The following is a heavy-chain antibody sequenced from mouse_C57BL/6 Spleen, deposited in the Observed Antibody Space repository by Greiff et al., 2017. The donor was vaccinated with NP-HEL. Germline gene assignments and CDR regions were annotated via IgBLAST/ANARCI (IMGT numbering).Heavy chain of an antibody. CDR3: AREGDWGSSMDY. CDR2: IWSGGST. D-gene: IGHD1-1*01. Sequence: VQLQESGPGLVQPSQSLSITCTVSGFSLTSYGVHWVRQSPGQGLEWLGVIWSGGSTDSNAAFISRLSISKDNSKSQVFFKMNSLQADETAIYYSAREGDWGSSMDYWGQGTSVTVSS. CDR1: GFSLTSYG. V-gene: IGHV2-2*01. J-gene: IGHJ4*01.